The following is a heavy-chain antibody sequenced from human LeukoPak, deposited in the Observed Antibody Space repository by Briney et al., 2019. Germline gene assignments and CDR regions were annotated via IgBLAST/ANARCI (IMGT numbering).Heavy chain of an antibody. J-gene: IGHJ4*02. CDR3: AILNYGDSDRYFDY. D-gene: IGHD4-17*01. CDR2: IYYNGST. Sequence: SETLSLTCTVSGGSISSSSYYWGWIRQPPGKGLDWIGSIYYNGSTYYNPSLKSRVTISVDTSKNQFSLKLSSVTAADTAVYYCAILNYGDSDRYFDYWGQGTLVTISS. V-gene: IGHV4-39*01. CDR1: GGSISSSSYY.